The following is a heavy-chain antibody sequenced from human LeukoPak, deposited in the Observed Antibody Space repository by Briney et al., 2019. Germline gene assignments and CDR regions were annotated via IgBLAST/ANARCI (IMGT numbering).Heavy chain of an antibody. CDR3: AREEMGGTTRSGALT. CDR1: GFTLFSYS. J-gene: IGHJ5*02. Sequence: GGSLRLSCVASGFTLFSYSINWVRQAPGKGLEWVSSISGNTSYIYYADSVKGRFTISRDNAKNSLYLQMNSLRAEDTAVYYCAREEMGGTTRSGALTWGQGTLVTVSS. V-gene: IGHV3-21*01. D-gene: IGHD1-14*01. CDR2: ISGNTSYI.